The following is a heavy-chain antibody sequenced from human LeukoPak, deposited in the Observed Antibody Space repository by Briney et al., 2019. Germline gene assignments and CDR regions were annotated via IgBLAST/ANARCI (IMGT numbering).Heavy chain of an antibody. CDR1: GGSISSSSYY. CDR3: ASSFILTGYLNDAFDI. J-gene: IGHJ3*02. Sequence: PSETLSLTCTVSGGSISSSSYYWGWIRQPPGKGLEWIGSIYYSGSTYYNPSLKSRVTISVDTSKNQFSLKLSSVTAADTAVYYCASSFILTGYLNDAFDIWGQGTMVTVSS. D-gene: IGHD3-9*01. CDR2: IYYSGST. V-gene: IGHV4-39*07.